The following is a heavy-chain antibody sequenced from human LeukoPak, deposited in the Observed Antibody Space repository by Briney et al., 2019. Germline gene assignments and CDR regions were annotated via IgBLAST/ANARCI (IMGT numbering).Heavy chain of an antibody. V-gene: IGHV4-39*01. Sequence: SETLSLTCTVSGGSISSSSYYWGWIRQPPGKGLEWIGSIYYSGSTYYNPSLKSRVTISVDTSENQFSLKLSSVTAADTAVYYCARTMIVVETYDYWGQGTLVTVS. CDR1: GGSISSSSYY. CDR2: IYYSGST. J-gene: IGHJ4*02. D-gene: IGHD3-22*01. CDR3: ARTMIVVETYDY.